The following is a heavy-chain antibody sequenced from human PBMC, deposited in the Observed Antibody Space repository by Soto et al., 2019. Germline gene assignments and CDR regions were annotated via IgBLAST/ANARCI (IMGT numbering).Heavy chain of an antibody. CDR3: ASLYGSGNYYYYGMDV. CDR2: IDPSDSYT. Sequence: DVQLVQSGAEVKKPGESLRISCKGSGYSFTSYWISWVRQMPGKGLEWMGRIDPSDSYTNYSPSFQGHVTISADKSISTAYLQWSSLKASDTAMYYCASLYGSGNYYYYGMDVWGQGTTVTVSS. CDR1: GYSFTSYW. J-gene: IGHJ6*02. D-gene: IGHD3-10*01. V-gene: IGHV5-10-1*03.